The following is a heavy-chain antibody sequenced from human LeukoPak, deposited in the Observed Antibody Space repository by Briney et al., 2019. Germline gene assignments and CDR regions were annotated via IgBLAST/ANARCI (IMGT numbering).Heavy chain of an antibody. CDR2: INSDGSTT. CDR1: GFTFTTYW. Sequence: LPGGSLRLSCAASGFTFTTYWMHWVRQAPGKGLVWVSHINSDGSTTSYADSVKGRFTISRDTAMNTLYLHMHSLREEDTADYYCTRGRGAYGWFDPWGQGTQVTVSS. CDR3: TRGRGAYGWFDP. D-gene: IGHD3-10*01. J-gene: IGHJ5*02. V-gene: IGHV3-74*01.